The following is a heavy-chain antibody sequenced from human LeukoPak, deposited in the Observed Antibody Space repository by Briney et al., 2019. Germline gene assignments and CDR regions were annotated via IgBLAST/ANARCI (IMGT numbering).Heavy chain of an antibody. CDR3: AGLLGSDFWSGTYGMDV. V-gene: IGHV3-7*01. D-gene: IGHD3-3*01. Sequence: GGSLRLSCAASGFTFSSYWMSWVRQAPGKGLEWVANIKQDGSEKYYVDSVKGRFTISRDNAKNSLYLQMNSLRAEDTAVYYCAGLLGSDFWSGTYGMDVWGQGTTVTVSS. CDR1: GFTFSSYW. J-gene: IGHJ6*02. CDR2: IKQDGSEK.